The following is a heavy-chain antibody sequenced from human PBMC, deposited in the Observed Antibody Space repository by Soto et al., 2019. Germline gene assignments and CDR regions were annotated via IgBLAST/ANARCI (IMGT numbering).Heavy chain of an antibody. J-gene: IGHJ6*02. CDR1: GGTFSSYA. CDR3: ASNIAVAGRGGPYYYYGMDV. CDR2: IIPILGTA. D-gene: IGHD6-19*01. V-gene: IGHV1-69*13. Sequence: SVKVSCKASGGTFSSYAISWVRQAPGQGLEWMGGIIPILGTANYAQKFQGRVTITADESTSTAYMELSSPRSEDTAVYYCASNIAVAGRGGPYYYYGMDVWGQGTTVTVSS.